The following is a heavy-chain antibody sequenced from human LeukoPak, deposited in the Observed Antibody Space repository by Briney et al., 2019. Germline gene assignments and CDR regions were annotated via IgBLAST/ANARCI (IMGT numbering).Heavy chain of an antibody. D-gene: IGHD3-3*02. CDR3: ARELGSAFDI. CDR1: GGSISSYY. Sequence: PSETLSLTCTVSGGSISSYYWSWIRQPPGKGLEWIGYIYYNGDTNYSPSLKSRVVISADTSQNQLSLMVRSVTAADTALYYCARELGSAFDIWGQGIMVIVSS. V-gene: IGHV4-59*01. CDR2: IYYNGDT. J-gene: IGHJ3*02.